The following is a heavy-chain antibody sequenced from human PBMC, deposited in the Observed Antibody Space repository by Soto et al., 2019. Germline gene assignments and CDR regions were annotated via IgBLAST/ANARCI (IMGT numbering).Heavy chain of an antibody. Sequence: PSETLSLTCAVYGGSFSGYYWSWIRQPPGKGLEWIGEINHSGSTNYNPSLKSRVTISVDTSKNQFSLKLSSVTAADTAVYYCARGAVHTDAAYYFDYWGQGILVTLSS. CDR2: INHSGST. CDR1: GGSFSGYY. CDR3: ARGAVHTDAAYYFDY. J-gene: IGHJ4*02. D-gene: IGHD2-15*01. V-gene: IGHV4-34*01.